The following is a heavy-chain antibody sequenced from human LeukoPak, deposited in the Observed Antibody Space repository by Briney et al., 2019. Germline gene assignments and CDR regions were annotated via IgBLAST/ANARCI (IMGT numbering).Heavy chain of an antibody. V-gene: IGHV3-21*01. CDR1: GFTFSNYN. Sequence: GGSLRLSCADSGFTFSNYNMNWVRQAPGKAMEWVSSITSSGTYTFYADSVKGRFTISRDNSKNTLYLQMGSLRAEDMAVYYCARDLGYWGQGTLVNVSS. D-gene: IGHD3-16*01. J-gene: IGHJ4*02. CDR2: ITSSGTYT. CDR3: ARDLGY.